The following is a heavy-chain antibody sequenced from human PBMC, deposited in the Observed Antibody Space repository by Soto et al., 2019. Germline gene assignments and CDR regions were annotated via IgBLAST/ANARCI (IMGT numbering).Heavy chain of an antibody. CDR1: GYTFTSYG. Sequence: QVQLVQSGAEVKKPGASVKVSCKASGYTFTSYGISWVRQAPGQGLEWMGWISAYNGNTNYAQKLQGRVTMTTDTSTSTAYMELRSLRSDDTAVYYCARDHYSSSWYESGAFDIWGQGTMVTVSS. CDR3: ARDHYSSSWYESGAFDI. D-gene: IGHD6-13*01. CDR2: ISAYNGNT. J-gene: IGHJ3*02. V-gene: IGHV1-18*01.